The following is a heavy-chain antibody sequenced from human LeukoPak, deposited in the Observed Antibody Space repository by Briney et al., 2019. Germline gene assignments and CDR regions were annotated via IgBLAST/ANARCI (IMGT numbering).Heavy chain of an antibody. CDR2: IKQDGSET. CDR3: ARQRGSGCLDY. D-gene: IGHD6-19*01. CDR1: RFTLSNYW. Sequence: RPGGSLRLSCAASRFTLSNYWMSWARQAPGKGLEWVANIKQDGSETYYVDSVKGRFTISGDNAKNSLSLQMNSLRAEDTAVYYCARQRGSGCLDYWGQGTLVTVSS. V-gene: IGHV3-7*01. J-gene: IGHJ4*02.